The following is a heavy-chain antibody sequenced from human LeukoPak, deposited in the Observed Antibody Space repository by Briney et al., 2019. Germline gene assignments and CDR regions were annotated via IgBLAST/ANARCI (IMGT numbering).Heavy chain of an antibody. V-gene: IGHV1-8*01. J-gene: IGHJ3*02. CDR2: MNPNSGST. CDR1: GYTFGSYD. D-gene: IGHD6-13*01. CDR3: ARRIHSSSRYLAFDI. Sequence: ASVKVSCKASGYTFGSYDINWVRQATGQGLEWIGWMNPNSGSTGYAQKFQGRVTMTRNTSISTAYMELSSLRSEDTAVYYCARRIHSSSRYLAFDIWGQGTMVTVSS.